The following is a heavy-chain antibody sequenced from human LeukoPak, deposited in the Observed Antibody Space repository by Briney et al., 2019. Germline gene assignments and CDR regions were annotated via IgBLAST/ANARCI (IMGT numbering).Heavy chain of an antibody. J-gene: IGHJ4*02. CDR3: ARDTPVSAGYFDY. V-gene: IGHV3-7*01. Sequence: GGSLRLSCAASGFTFSSHWMTWVRQAPGKGLEWVATINQDGAEEYYVDSVNGRFTISRDNAKKSLYLQMNSLRAEDTAVYYCARDTPVSAGYFDYWGRGILVTVSS. CDR1: GFTFSSHW. D-gene: IGHD2-21*02. CDR2: INQDGAEE.